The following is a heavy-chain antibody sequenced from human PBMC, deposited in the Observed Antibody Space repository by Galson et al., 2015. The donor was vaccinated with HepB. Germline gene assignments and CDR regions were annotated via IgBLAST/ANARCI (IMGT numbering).Heavy chain of an antibody. CDR1: GFTFNTHA. Sequence: SLRLSCAASGFTFNTHAMHWVRQAPGKGLEWMSMISHDGNNKIYADSVKGRFTISRDNSQNMLHLQMNSLRVDDTAVYYCARDSMIRGVILYFDNWGQGALVTVPS. CDR3: ARDSMIRGVILYFDN. D-gene: IGHD3-10*01. J-gene: IGHJ4*02. CDR2: ISHDGNNK. V-gene: IGHV3-30-3*01.